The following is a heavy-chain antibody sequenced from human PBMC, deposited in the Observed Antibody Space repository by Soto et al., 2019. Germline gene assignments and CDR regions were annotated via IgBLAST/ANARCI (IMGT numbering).Heavy chain of an antibody. CDR2: INPSGGRT. CDR1: GNSFTTYY. J-gene: IGHJ4*02. D-gene: IGHD3-22*01. V-gene: IGHV1-46*01. Sequence: ASVKVSCKASGNSFTTYYMHWVRQAPGQGLEWMGIINPSGGRTTYAQKFQGRVTMTRDTSTSTFHMELSSLTYEDTAVYYCAGLYHYDSSGYYDYWGQGTLVIVSS. CDR3: AGLYHYDSSGYYDY.